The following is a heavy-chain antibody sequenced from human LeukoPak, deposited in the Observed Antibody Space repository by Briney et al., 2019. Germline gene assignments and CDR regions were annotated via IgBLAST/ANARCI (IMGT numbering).Heavy chain of an antibody. CDR3: ARDLQQLVRNYYYGMDV. Sequence: PSETLSLTCTVSGGSISSYYWSWIRQPAGKGLEWIGRIYTSGSTNYNPSLKSRVTMSVDTSKNQFSLELSSVTAADTAVYYCARDLQQLVRNYYYGMDVWGQGTTVTVSS. CDR2: IYTSGST. CDR1: GGSISSYY. D-gene: IGHD6-13*01. J-gene: IGHJ6*02. V-gene: IGHV4-4*07.